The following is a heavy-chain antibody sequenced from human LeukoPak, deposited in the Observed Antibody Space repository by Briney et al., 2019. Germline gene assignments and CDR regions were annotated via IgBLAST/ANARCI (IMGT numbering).Heavy chain of an antibody. CDR1: GYTFTDYY. D-gene: IGHD1-26*01. CDR2: INPNSGDT. CDR3: ARVGSLWELRLSLGY. V-gene: IGHV1-2*02. J-gene: IGHJ4*02. Sequence: ASVKVSCKASGYTFTDYYLHWVRQAPGQGLEWMGWINPNSGDTNYAQKFQGRVTMTRDTSISTAYMELSRLTSDDTAVYYCARVGSLWELRLSLGYWGQGTLVIVSS.